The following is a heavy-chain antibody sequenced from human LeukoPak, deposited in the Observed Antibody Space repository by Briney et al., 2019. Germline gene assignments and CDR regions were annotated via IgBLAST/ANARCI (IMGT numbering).Heavy chain of an antibody. CDR2: INQDESKK. CDR3: ARDHAYRADY. CDR1: GFTFSNDW. V-gene: IGHV3-7*01. J-gene: IGHJ4*02. D-gene: IGHD2-2*01. Sequence: GGSLRPSCVASGFTFSNDWMCWVRQAPGKGLEWVANINQDESKKYYADSVKGRFTISRDNAKNSLYLQMSSLTAEDTAIYYCARDHAYRADYWGQGTLVTVSS.